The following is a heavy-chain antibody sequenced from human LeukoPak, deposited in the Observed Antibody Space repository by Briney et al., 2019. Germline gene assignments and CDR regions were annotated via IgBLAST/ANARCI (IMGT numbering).Heavy chain of an antibody. V-gene: IGHV3-33*08. CDR2: IGHDGSHE. CDR3: ATDIGGSPFDY. Sequence: PGGSLRLSCAASGFTFDDYAMHWVRQAPGKGLERVAVIGHDGSHEKYADSVRGRFTISRDNSKNTLYLQMNSLRSEDTAVYYCATDIGGSPFDYWGRGTLVTVSS. CDR1: GFTFDDYA. D-gene: IGHD3-16*02. J-gene: IGHJ4*02.